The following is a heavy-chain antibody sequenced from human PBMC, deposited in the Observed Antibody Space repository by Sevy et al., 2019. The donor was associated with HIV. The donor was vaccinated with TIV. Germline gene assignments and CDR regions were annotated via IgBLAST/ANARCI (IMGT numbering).Heavy chain of an antibody. CDR3: ARESRAQEVPAARLSKKYYFDY. CDR1: GFTFSSYA. Sequence: GGSLRLSCAASGFTFSSYAMHWVRQAPGKGLEWVAVISYDGSNKYYADSVKGRFTISRDNSKNTLYLQMNILRAEDTAVYYYARESRAQEVPAARLSKKYYFDYWGQGTLVTVSS. V-gene: IGHV3-30-3*01. D-gene: IGHD2-2*01. CDR2: ISYDGSNK. J-gene: IGHJ4*02.